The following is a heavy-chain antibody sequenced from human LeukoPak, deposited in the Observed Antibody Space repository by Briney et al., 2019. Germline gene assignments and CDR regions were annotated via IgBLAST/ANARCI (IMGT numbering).Heavy chain of an antibody. CDR2: INPNSGGT. V-gene: IGHV1-2*02. J-gene: IGHJ6*03. D-gene: IGHD2-2*01. Sequence: GASVKVSCKASGYTFIGYYMHWVRQAPGQGLEWMGWINPNSGGTNYAQKFQGRVTMTRDTSISTAYMELSRLRSDDTAVYYCARVGAVVVNYYYMDVWGKGTTVTVSS. CDR1: GYTFIGYY. CDR3: ARVGAVVVNYYYMDV.